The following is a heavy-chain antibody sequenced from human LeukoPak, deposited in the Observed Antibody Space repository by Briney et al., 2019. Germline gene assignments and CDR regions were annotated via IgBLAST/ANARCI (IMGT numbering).Heavy chain of an antibody. CDR2: LSASGGST. V-gene: IGHV3-23*01. J-gene: IGHJ2*01. CDR3: ATLYGDYNWYFDL. Sequence: GGSLRLSCASSGVTFSRYVMSWVRQAPGKGLEWVWTLSASGGSTFYAASVKGRFTVSRDNSKNTLFLQMNTLRAEDTAVYYCATLYGDYNWYFDLWGRGTLVTVSS. D-gene: IGHD4-17*01. CDR1: GVTFSRYV.